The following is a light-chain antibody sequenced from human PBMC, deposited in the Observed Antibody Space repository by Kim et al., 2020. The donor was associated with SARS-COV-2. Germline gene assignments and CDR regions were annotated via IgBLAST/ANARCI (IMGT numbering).Light chain of an antibody. CDR1: NIGSKS. V-gene: IGLV3-21*04. J-gene: IGLJ3*02. CDR3: QVWDSSSDHPV. Sequence: PGKTARITCGGNNIGSKSVHCYQQKPGQAPVLVIYYDSDRPSGIPERFSGSNSGNTATLTISRVEAGDEADYYCQVWDSSSDHPVFGGGTKLTVL. CDR2: YDS.